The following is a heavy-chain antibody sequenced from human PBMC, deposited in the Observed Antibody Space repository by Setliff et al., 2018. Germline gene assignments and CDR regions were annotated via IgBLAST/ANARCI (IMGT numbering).Heavy chain of an antibody. D-gene: IGHD3-16*01. J-gene: IGHJ6*02. CDR2: ISGYNGNT. Sequence: ASVKVSCKASGYTFTSYGFSWVRQAPGQGLEWMGWISGYNGNTNYAQKVQGRVTMTTDTSTGTIYMEPRSLRADDTAVYYCSRFGLYYEAVYGGGDYYYYGMDVWGQGTTVTVSS. CDR3: SRFGLYYEAVYGGGDYYYYGMDV. V-gene: IGHV1-18*01. CDR1: GYTFTSYG.